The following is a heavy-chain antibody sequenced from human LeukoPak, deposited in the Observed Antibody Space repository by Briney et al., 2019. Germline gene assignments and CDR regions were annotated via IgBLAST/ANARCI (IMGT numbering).Heavy chain of an antibody. D-gene: IGHD1-26*01. V-gene: IGHV4-39*01. CDR1: GGSISSYY. Sequence: SETLSLTCTVSGGSISSYYWGWIRQPPGKGLEWIGSIYYSGSTYYNPSLKSRVIISVDTSKNQFSLKLSSVTAADTAVYYCARNTQGATSYFDYWGQGTLVTVSS. J-gene: IGHJ4*02. CDR3: ARNTQGATSYFDY. CDR2: IYYSGST.